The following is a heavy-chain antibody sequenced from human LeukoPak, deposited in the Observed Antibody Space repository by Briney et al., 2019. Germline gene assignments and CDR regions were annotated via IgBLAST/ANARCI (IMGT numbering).Heavy chain of an antibody. CDR2: VGPSGARA. V-gene: IGHV3-23*01. CDR3: AKDDAYLQYDD. Sequence: GGTLRLSCAASGFTFSSYGMSWVRQAPGKGLEWVSGVGPSGARAYYADSVKGRFTVSRDNSKNMVFLQMNSLRAEDTAIYYCAKDDAYLQYDDWGQGTLVTVSS. J-gene: IGHJ4*02. D-gene: IGHD5-24*01. CDR1: GFTFSSYG.